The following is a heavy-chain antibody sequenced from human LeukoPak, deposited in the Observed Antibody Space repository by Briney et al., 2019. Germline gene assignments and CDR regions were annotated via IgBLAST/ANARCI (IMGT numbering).Heavy chain of an antibody. Sequence: GESLQISCKGSGYSFTSYWIDWVRQLPGKGLEWMGIIYPGDSDTRYSPSFQGQVTISADKSISTAYLHRSSVETSDTSMYYCARRAYYDSGYFDYWGQGTLVTVSS. CDR3: ARRAYYDSGYFDY. CDR2: IYPGDSDT. D-gene: IGHD3-22*01. CDR1: GYSFTSYW. V-gene: IGHV5-51*01. J-gene: IGHJ4*02.